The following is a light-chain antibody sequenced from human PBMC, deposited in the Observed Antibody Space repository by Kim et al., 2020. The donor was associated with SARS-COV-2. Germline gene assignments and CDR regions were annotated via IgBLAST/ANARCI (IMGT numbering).Light chain of an antibody. CDR2: RNY. Sequence: GQRVTISCSGIRSKIGRNFFYWYQQLPGTAPKLLISRNYERPSGVPDRFSASKSGTSSSLAISGLRSEDEAEYHCASWDDSLSGPVFGGGTQLTVL. CDR1: RSKIGRNF. J-gene: IGLJ2*01. CDR3: ASWDDSLSGPV. V-gene: IGLV1-47*01.